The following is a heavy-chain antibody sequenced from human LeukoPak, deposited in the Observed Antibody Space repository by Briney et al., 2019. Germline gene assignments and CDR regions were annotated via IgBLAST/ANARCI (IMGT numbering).Heavy chain of an antibody. CDR1: GGSISSYY. J-gene: IGHJ4*02. D-gene: IGHD2-15*01. Sequence: SETLSLTCNVSGGSISSYYWSWIRQPPGKGLEWIGYIYYSGSTNYNPSLKSRVTISVDTSKNQFSLKLSSVTAADTAVYYCARVHTQDLGYCSGGSCYGFDYWGQGTLVTVSS. CDR3: ARVHTQDLGYCSGGSCYGFDY. V-gene: IGHV4-59*01. CDR2: IYYSGST.